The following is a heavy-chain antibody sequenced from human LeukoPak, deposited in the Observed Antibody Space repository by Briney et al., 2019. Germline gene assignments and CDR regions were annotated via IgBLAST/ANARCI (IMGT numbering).Heavy chain of an antibody. Sequence: GASVKVSCKASGGTFSSNVISWVRQAPGQGLEWVGRIIPIIGTPDYAQKFQGRVTITADKSTNTAYMELTSLKSDDTAVYYCARAGGSSWYVSLYYWGQGTLVTVSS. J-gene: IGHJ4*02. CDR1: GGTFSSNV. D-gene: IGHD6-13*01. CDR2: IIPIIGTP. V-gene: IGHV1-69*04. CDR3: ARAGGSSWYVSLYY.